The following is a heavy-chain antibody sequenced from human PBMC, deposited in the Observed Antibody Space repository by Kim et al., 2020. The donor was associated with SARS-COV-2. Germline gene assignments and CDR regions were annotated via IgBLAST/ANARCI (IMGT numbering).Heavy chain of an antibody. Sequence: SETLSLTCTVSGGSTSSGSYYWSWIRQPAGKGLEWIGRIYTSGSTNYNPSLKSRVTISVDTSKNQFSLKLSSVTAADTAVYYCARDLGMAFDYWGQGTLVTVSS. CDR3: ARDLGMAFDY. J-gene: IGHJ4*02. D-gene: IGHD3-10*01. CDR2: IYTSGST. CDR1: GGSTSSGSYY. V-gene: IGHV4-61*02.